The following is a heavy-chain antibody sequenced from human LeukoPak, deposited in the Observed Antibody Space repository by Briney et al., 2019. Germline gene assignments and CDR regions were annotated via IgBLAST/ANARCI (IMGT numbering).Heavy chain of an antibody. V-gene: IGHV3-48*03. CDR3: AALHYDFWSGYEPY. CDR2: ISSSGSTI. J-gene: IGHJ4*02. D-gene: IGHD3-3*01. Sequence: GGSLRLSCAASGFTFSSYEMNWVRQAPGKGLEWDSYISSSGSTIYYADSVKGRFTISRDNAKNSLYLQMNSLRAEDTAVYYCAALHYDFWSGYEPYWGQGTLVTVSS. CDR1: GFTFSSYE.